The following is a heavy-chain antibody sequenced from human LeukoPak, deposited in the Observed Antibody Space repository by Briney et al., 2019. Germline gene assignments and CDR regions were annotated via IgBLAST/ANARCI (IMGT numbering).Heavy chain of an antibody. J-gene: IGHJ6*02. CDR2: VYHSGST. CDR1: GGSIIRYY. D-gene: IGHD4-17*01. V-gene: IGHV4-59*12. Sequence: SETLSLTCTVSGGSIIRYYGPWIRQPPGKGLEWIGYVYHSGSTKYSTSLRSRVTISVDTSKNQFSLNLRSVTAADTAVYYCARDGDYEVAMDVWGQGTTVIVSS. CDR3: ARDGDYEVAMDV.